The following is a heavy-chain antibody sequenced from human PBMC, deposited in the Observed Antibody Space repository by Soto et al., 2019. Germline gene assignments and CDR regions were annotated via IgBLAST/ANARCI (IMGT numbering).Heavy chain of an antibody. J-gene: IGHJ6*02. CDR2: TYYRSKWYN. Sequence: SQTLSLTCALSGDSVSSNSAAWNWIRQSPSRGLEWLGRTYYRSKWYNDYAVSVKSRITINPDTSKNQFSLQLNSVTPEDTAVYYCARAGIAAPYYYYGVDVWGQGTTVTVSS. V-gene: IGHV6-1*01. CDR3: ARAGIAAPYYYYGVDV. D-gene: IGHD6-13*01. CDR1: GDSVSSNSAA.